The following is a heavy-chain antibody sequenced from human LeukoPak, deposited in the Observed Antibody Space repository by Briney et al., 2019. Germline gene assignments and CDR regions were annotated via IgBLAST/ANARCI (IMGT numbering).Heavy chain of an antibody. CDR1: GGTFSSYA. D-gene: IGHD4-17*01. CDR2: IIPIFGTA. Sequence: ASVKVSCKASGGTFSSYAISWVRQAPGQGLEWMGGIIPIFGTANYAQKFQGRVTITADESTSTAYMELGSLRSEDTAVYYCASAYTGTTVTIEFGYWGQGTLVTVSS. CDR3: ASAYTGTTVTIEFGY. V-gene: IGHV1-69*13. J-gene: IGHJ4*02.